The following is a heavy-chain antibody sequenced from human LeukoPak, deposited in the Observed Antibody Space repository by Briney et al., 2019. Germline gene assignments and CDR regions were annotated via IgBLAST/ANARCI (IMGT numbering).Heavy chain of an antibody. J-gene: IGHJ3*02. Sequence: GGSLRLSCAASGFIFSSYTMNWVRQAPGKGLEWVSYIGSSSSTIYYADSVKGRFTISRDNAKNSLYLQMNSLRAEDTAVYYRVRDHHRRHYDSQARDTFDIWGQGTMVTVSS. D-gene: IGHD3-22*01. V-gene: IGHV3-48*01. CDR3: VRDHHRRHYDSQARDTFDI. CDR2: IGSSSSTI. CDR1: GFIFSSYT.